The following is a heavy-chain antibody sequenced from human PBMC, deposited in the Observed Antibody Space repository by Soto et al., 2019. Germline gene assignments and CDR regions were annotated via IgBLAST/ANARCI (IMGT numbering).Heavy chain of an antibody. J-gene: IGHJ5*02. D-gene: IGHD2-15*01. V-gene: IGHV3-48*01. CDR2: ISSGSVDI. CDR1: GFTFSSYS. Sequence: EVQLVESGGGFVQPGGSLRLSCVGSGFTFSSYSMNWVRQAPGKGLEWISYISSGSVDIYYADPVKGRFTISRANAKNPVYRQMNSLSVEAPALYYCARDVVAPPWAFDPWGQGTLVTVSS. CDR3: ARDVVAPPWAFDP.